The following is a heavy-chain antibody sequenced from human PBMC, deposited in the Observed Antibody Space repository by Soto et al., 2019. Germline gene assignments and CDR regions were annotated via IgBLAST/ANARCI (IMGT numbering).Heavy chain of an antibody. CDR3: AKDGADTGTYYFDY. D-gene: IGHD2-8*02. V-gene: IGHV3-30*18. CDR2: ISNDGSNK. J-gene: IGHJ4*02. CDR1: NFTFSNYG. Sequence: QVQLVESGGGVVQPGRSLRLSCAASNFTFSNYGMHWVRQSPGKGLEGVALISNDGSNKYYTDSVKGRFTISGDNSRNTLSLQMNSLRADDTAVYYWAKDGADTGTYYFDYWGQGTLITVSS.